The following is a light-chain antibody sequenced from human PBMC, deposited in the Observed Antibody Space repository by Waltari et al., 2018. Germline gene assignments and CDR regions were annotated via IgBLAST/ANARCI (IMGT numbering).Light chain of an antibody. CDR3: ASYVGNNNYV. CDR2: QVH. CDR1: SSYIAYYNY. J-gene: IGLJ1*01. V-gene: IGLV2-8*01. Sequence: QSALTQPPSASGSPGQSVTISCTGPSSYIAYYNYVSWYQQHPGKAPKLLIFQVHRRPSGVPDRFSGSKSGDTASLTVSGLQAEDEADYYCASYVGNNNYVFGTGTTVTVL.